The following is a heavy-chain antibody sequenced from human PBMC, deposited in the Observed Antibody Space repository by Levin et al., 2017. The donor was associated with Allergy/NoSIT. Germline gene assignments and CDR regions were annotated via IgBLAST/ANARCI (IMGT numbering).Heavy chain of an antibody. D-gene: IGHD3-3*01. CDR1: GYTFTSYG. V-gene: IGHV1-18*01. Sequence: ASVKVSCKASGYTFTSYGISWVRQAPGQGLEWMGWISAYNGNTNYAQKLQGRVTMTTDTSTSTAYMELRSLRSDDTAVYYCARTIFGVVHNSPRLHTSPYYFDYWGQGTLVTVSS. J-gene: IGHJ4*02. CDR2: ISAYNGNT. CDR3: ARTIFGVVHNSPRLHTSPYYFDY.